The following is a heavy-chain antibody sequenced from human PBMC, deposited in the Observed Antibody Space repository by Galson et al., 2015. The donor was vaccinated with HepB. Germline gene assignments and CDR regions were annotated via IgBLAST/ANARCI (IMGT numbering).Heavy chain of an antibody. CDR2: ISAYNGNT. D-gene: IGHD4-11*01. J-gene: IGHJ3*02. CDR1: GYTFTSYR. Sequence: SVKVSCKASGYTFTSYRISWVRQAPGQGLEWIGWISAYNGNTNYAQKLQGRVTMTTDTSTSTAYMQLRSLRSDDTAVYYCARDTVAEAFDIWGQVTMVTVSS. V-gene: IGHV1-18*01. CDR3: ARDTVAEAFDI.